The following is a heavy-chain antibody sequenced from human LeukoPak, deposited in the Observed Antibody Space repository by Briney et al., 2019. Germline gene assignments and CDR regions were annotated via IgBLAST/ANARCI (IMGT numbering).Heavy chain of an antibody. CDR3: AKGKRGRGYYDILTGPHYCDY. CDR1: GCTFSSYA. V-gene: IGHV3-23*01. CDR2: ISGSGGST. Sequence: PGGSLRLSCAASGCTFSSYAMSWVRQAPGKGLEWVSAISGSGGSTYYADSVKGRFTISRDNSKNTLYLQMNSLRAEDTAVYYGAKGKRGRGYYDILTGPHYCDYWGQGTLVTVSS. D-gene: IGHD3-9*01. J-gene: IGHJ4*02.